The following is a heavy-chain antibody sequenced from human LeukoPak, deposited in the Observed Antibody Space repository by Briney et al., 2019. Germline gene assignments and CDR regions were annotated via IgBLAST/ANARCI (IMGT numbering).Heavy chain of an antibody. CDR1: GFTFSSYA. J-gene: IGHJ4*02. D-gene: IGHD2-15*01. V-gene: IGHV3-33*08. CDR2: IWYDGSNK. CDR3: VRNVVRYCSGGTCYPGY. Sequence: GRSLRLSCAASGFTFSSYAMHWVRQAPGKGLEWVTVIWYDGSNKFYADSVKGRFTISRDDSKNTLYLQMNSLRAEDTAVYYCVRNVVRYCSGGTCYPGYWGQGTLVIVSS.